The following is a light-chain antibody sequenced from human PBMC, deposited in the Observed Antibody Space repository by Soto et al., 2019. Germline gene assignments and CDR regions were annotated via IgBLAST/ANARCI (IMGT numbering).Light chain of an antibody. CDR2: GAS. CDR1: QSVSSN. J-gene: IGKJ2*01. Sequence: EIVMTQSPATLSVSPGERATLSFRASQSVSSNVAWYQQITGQTPRILIYGASTRDTGIPVRFSGSGSGTEFTLTISRLQSEDFEVYYCHQYDDGPYTFGQGTKVDIK. V-gene: IGKV3-15*01. CDR3: HQYDDGPYT.